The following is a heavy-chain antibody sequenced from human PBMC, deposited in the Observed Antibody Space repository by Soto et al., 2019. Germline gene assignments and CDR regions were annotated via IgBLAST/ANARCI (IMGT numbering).Heavy chain of an antibody. D-gene: IGHD3-16*02. CDR1: GGSISSHY. J-gene: IGHJ4*02. Sequence: SETLSLTCTVSGGSISSHYWSWIRQPPGKGLEWIGYIYYSGSTNYNPSLKSRVTISVDTSKNQFSLKLSSVTAADTAVYYCGRHSKSHDYIWGSYRSSFDYWGQGTLVTVSS. CDR3: GRHSKSHDYIWGSYRSSFDY. CDR2: IYYSGST. V-gene: IGHV4-59*08.